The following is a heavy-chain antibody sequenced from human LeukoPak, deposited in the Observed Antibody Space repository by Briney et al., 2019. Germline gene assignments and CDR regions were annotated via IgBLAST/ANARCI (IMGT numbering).Heavy chain of an antibody. D-gene: IGHD2/OR15-2a*01. V-gene: IGHV3-30*03. J-gene: IGHJ4*02. CDR2: ATIDERSV. CDR3: VSFYETY. CDR1: GFTFRNYG. Sequence: GRSLRLSCAASGFTFRNYGMHWIRQAPGKGLEWVGVATIDERSVFCADSVQGRFIISRDNAKNTVYLQMNSLRAEDTAVYYCVSFYETYWGRGTLVTVSS.